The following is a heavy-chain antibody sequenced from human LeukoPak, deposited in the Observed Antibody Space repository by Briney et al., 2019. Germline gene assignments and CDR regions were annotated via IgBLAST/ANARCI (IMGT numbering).Heavy chain of an antibody. CDR1: GYTFTGYY. V-gene: IGHV1-2*02. Sequence: ASVKVSCKASGYTFTGYYMHWVRQAPGQGLEWMGWINPNSGGTNYAQKFQGRVTMTRDTSISTAYMELSRLRSDDTAVYYCARAAELERRDHWFDPWGQGTLVTVSS. J-gene: IGHJ5*02. D-gene: IGHD1-1*01. CDR3: ARAAELERRDHWFDP. CDR2: INPNSGGT.